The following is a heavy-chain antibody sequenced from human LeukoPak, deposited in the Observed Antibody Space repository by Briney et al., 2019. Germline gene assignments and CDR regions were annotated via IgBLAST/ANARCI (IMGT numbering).Heavy chain of an antibody. CDR1: GGTFSSYA. CDR2: IIPIFGTA. J-gene: IGHJ6*03. V-gene: IGHV1-69*13. D-gene: IGHD3-3*01. CDR3: ARQPLTIFGVVINDYYMDV. Sequence: SVKVSCKASGGTFSSYAISWVRQAPGQGLEWMGGIIPIFGTANYAQKFQGRVTITADESTSTAYMELSSLRSEDTAVYYCARQPLTIFGVVINDYYMDVWGKGTTVTVPS.